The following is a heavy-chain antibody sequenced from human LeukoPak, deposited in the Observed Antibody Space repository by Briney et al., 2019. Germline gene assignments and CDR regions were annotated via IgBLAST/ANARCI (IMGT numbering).Heavy chain of an antibody. Sequence: ESLKISCKNSGYSFTNYWIGWVRQLPGKGLEWMGIIYPGDSDTRYSPSFQGQVTISADKSISTAYLQWSSLKTSDTAMYYCARRLYCSGGSCYAGAFDIWGQGTMVTVSS. CDR2: IYPGDSDT. J-gene: IGHJ3*02. CDR3: ARRLYCSGGSCYAGAFDI. D-gene: IGHD2-15*01. V-gene: IGHV5-51*01. CDR1: GYSFTNYW.